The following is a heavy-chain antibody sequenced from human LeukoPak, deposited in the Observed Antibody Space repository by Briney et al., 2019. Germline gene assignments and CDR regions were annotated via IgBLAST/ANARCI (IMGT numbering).Heavy chain of an antibody. Sequence: GGSLGLSCAASGFTFSSYGMHWVRQAPGKGLEWVAVIWYDGSNKYYADSVKGRFTISRDNSKNTLYLQINSLRAEDTAVYYCARDGSGYYFYYFDYWGQGTLVTVSS. J-gene: IGHJ4*02. CDR2: IWYDGSNK. V-gene: IGHV3-33*01. CDR1: GFTFSSYG. D-gene: IGHD3-22*01. CDR3: ARDGSGYYFYYFDY.